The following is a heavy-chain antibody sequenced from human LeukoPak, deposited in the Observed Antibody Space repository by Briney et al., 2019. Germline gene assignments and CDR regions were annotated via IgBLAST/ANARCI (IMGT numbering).Heavy chain of an antibody. Sequence: PGGSLRLSCAASGFTFSSYAMSWVRQAPGKGLEWVSAISGSGGSTYYADSVKGRFTISRDNSKNTLYLQMNSLRAEDTAVHYCAKVGSVVQGVTPLDYWGQGTLVTVSS. J-gene: IGHJ4*02. V-gene: IGHV3-23*01. D-gene: IGHD3-10*01. CDR1: GFTFSSYA. CDR3: AKVGSVVQGVTPLDY. CDR2: ISGSGGST.